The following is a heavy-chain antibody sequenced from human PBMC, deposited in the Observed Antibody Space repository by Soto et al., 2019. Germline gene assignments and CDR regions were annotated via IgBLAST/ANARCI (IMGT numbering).Heavy chain of an antibody. CDR1: GASFSSSSYY. Sequence: QVQLQESGPALVKASETLSLTCTVSGASFSSSSYYWTWIRQPPGKGLEWIGYIYYGGSTNSNPPFTSRVSFSRDASKKQFSLALTSVPAADTAVYYCARGNLDSGVRPPANWVVPWAQGVRVIVSS. D-gene: IGHD3-3*01. CDR2: IYYGGST. CDR3: ARGNLDSGVRPPANWVVP. J-gene: IGHJ5*02. V-gene: IGHV4-61*01.